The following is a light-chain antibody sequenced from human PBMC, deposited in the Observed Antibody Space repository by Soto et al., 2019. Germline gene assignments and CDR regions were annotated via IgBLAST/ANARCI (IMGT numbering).Light chain of an antibody. V-gene: IGKV3-20*01. CDR1: QSVRSTH. J-gene: IGKJ5*01. CDR2: GAS. CDR3: QQYGTPPRT. Sequence: EIVLTQSPGTLSLSPCDRATLSCRASQSVRSTHLAWYQLKPGQAPRLFIYGASSRATGIPDRFSGSGPGTDFTLTISRLGPEDFAVYICQQYGTPPRTFGQGTRLEIK.